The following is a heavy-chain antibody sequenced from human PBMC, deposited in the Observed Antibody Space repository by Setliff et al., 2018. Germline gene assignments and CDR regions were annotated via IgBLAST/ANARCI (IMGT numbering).Heavy chain of an antibody. CDR3: ARDLVWFGELLDLPGYYFDY. Sequence: GASVKVSCKASGYTFTSYGISWVRQAPGQGLEWMGWISAYNGNTNYAQKLQGRVTMTTDTSTSTAYMELRSLRSEDTAVYYCARDLVWFGELLDLPGYYFDYWGQGTLVTVSS. V-gene: IGHV1-18*01. CDR1: GYTFTSYG. J-gene: IGHJ4*02. D-gene: IGHD3-10*01. CDR2: ISAYNGNT.